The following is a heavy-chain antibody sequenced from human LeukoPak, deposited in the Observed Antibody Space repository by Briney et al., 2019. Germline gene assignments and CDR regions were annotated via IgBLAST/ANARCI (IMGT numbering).Heavy chain of an antibody. CDR2: INSDGATT. Sequence: GGSLRLSCAASGFTFSNYFMHWVRQAPGKGLVWVSRINSDGATTMYADSVKGRFTISRDNAKNTLYLQMNSLRDEDTAVYYCARRVDATRWFDPWGQGTLVTVSS. CDR1: GFTFSNYF. V-gene: IGHV3-74*03. CDR3: ARRVDATRWFDP. D-gene: IGHD2-15*01. J-gene: IGHJ5*02.